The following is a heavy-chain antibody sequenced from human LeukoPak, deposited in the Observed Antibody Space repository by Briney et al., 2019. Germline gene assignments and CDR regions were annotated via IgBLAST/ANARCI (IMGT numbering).Heavy chain of an antibody. CDR1: GGSFSGYY. J-gene: IGHJ4*02. CDR2: INHSGST. V-gene: IGHV4-34*01. Sequence: SETLSLTCAVYGGSFSGYYWSWIRQPPGKGLEWIGEINHSGSTNYNPSLKSRVTISVDTSKNQFSLKLSSVTAADTAVYYCARRRTLGIAAAGTSLYDYWGQGTLVTVSS. CDR3: ARRRTLGIAAAGTSLYDY. D-gene: IGHD6-13*01.